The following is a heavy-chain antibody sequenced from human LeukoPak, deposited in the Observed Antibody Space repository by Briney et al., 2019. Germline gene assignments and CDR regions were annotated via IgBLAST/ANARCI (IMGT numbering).Heavy chain of an antibody. CDR2: IWYDGNNK. Sequence: GGSLRLSCAASGFTFSTYGMHWVRQAPGKGLEWVAVIWYDGNNKYYADSVKGRFTISRDNSKNTLYLQMNSLRAEDTAVYYCARDVKVFYYGSGSSYWGQGTLVTVSS. D-gene: IGHD3-10*01. V-gene: IGHV3-33*01. CDR1: GFTFSTYG. CDR3: ARDVKVFYYGSGSSY. J-gene: IGHJ4*02.